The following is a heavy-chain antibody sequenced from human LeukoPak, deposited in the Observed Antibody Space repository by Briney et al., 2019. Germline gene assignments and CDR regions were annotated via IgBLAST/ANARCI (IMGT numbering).Heavy chain of an antibody. Sequence: GGSLRLSCAASGFTFNSYGMHWVRQAPGKGLEWVSAISESGSGTYYADSVKGRFTISRDNSKDTLSLQMNSLRAEDTAVYYCAKDIAQGYTFGSIEQDYWGQGTLVTVSS. J-gene: IGHJ4*02. CDR3: AKDIAQGYTFGSIEQDY. D-gene: IGHD5-18*01. CDR1: GFTFNSYG. CDR2: ISESGSGT. V-gene: IGHV3-23*01.